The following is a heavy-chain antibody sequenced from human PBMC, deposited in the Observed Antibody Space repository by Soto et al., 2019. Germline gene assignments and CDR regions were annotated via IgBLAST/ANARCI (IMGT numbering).Heavy chain of an antibody. V-gene: IGHV4-34*01. CDR2: INHSGNT. CDR1: GGSFSGHY. Sequence: QVQLQQWGAGLLKPSETLSLTCAVYGGSFSGHYWSWIRQPPGKGLEWIGEINHSGNTNYNPSFKSRVTIAVDPPKTQFPLKLSSVTAADTAIYYWARGAKEQWLSPFDYWGQGTLVTVSS. CDR3: ARGAKEQWLSPFDY. D-gene: IGHD6-19*01. J-gene: IGHJ4*02.